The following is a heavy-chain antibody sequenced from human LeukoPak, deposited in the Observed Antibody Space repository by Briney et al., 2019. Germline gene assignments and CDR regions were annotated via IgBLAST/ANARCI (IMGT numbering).Heavy chain of an antibody. J-gene: IGHJ5*02. D-gene: IGHD3-22*01. V-gene: IGHV4-31*03. CDR2: IYYSGST. CDR1: GGSISSGGYY. Sequence: SQTLSLTCTVSGGSISSGGYYWSWIRQHPGKGLEWIGYIYYSGSTYYNPSLKSRVTISVDTSKNQFSLKLSSVTAADTAVYYCARELGFYDSSGYSNWFDPWGQGTLVTVSS. CDR3: ARELGFYDSSGYSNWFDP.